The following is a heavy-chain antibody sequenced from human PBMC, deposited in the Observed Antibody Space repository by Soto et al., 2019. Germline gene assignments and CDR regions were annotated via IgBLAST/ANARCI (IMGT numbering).Heavy chain of an antibody. Sequence: GASVKVSCKASGGTFSSYAISWVRQAPGQGLEWMGGIIPIFGTANYAQKFQGRVTSTADESTITAYMELSSLISEDTAVDYCERTAMATITSFDYWGQGTLVTVSS. CDR1: GGTFSSYA. D-gene: IGHD5-12*01. CDR2: IIPIFGTA. J-gene: IGHJ4*02. V-gene: IGHV1-69*13. CDR3: ERTAMATITSFDY.